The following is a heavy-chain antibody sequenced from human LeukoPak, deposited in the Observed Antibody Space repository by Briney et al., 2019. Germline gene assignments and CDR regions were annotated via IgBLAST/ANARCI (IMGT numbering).Heavy chain of an antibody. CDR1: GGSISSGAYY. Sequence: SETVSLTCTVSGGSISSGAYYWSWIRRPPGKGLEWIGYIYHSGSTYYNPSLKSRITISVDRSKNQFSLKLSSVTAADTAVYYCARDSPVVPAASRDAFDIWGQGTMVTVSS. CDR2: IYHSGST. V-gene: IGHV4-30-2*01. CDR3: ARDSPVVPAASRDAFDI. J-gene: IGHJ3*02. D-gene: IGHD2-2*01.